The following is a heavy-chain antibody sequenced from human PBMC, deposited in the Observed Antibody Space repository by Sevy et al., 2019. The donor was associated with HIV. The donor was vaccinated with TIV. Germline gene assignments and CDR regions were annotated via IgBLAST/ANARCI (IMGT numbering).Heavy chain of an antibody. J-gene: IGHJ4*02. D-gene: IGHD3-16*01. CDR2: ISYDGSNK. CDR3: AKAEFGDVGFHY. CDR1: GFTFSSYG. Sequence: GGSLRLSCAASGFTFSSYGMHWVRQAPGKGLEWVAVISYDGSNKYYADSVKGRFTISRDNSKNTLYLQMNSLRAEDTAVYYCAKAEFGDVGFHYWRQGTLVTVSS. V-gene: IGHV3-30*18.